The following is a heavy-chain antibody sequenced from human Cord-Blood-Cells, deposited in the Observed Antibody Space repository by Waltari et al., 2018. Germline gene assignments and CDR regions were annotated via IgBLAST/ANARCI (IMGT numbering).Heavy chain of an antibody. D-gene: IGHD5-18*01. CDR1: GGSFSGYY. CDR3: ARGQLWAAPDY. CDR2: INHSGST. J-gene: IGHJ4*02. Sequence: QVQLQQWGAGLLKPSETLSLTCAVYGGSFSGYYWSWIRQPPGKGLEWIGEINHSGSTNYDPSLKSGVTISVDTSKNQFSLKLSSVTAADTAVYYCARGQLWAAPDYWGQGTLVTVSS. V-gene: IGHV4-34*01.